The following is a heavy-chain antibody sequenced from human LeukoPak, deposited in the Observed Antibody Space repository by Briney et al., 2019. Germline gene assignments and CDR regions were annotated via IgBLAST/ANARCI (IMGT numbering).Heavy chain of an antibody. J-gene: IGHJ6*04. Sequence: GGSLRLSCAASGFTVSSNYMSWVRQAPGKGLEWVSVIYSGGSTYYADSVKGRFTISRDNSKNTLYLQMNSLRAEDTAMYYCARKGGYYYYGMDVWGKGTTVTVSS. D-gene: IGHD2-15*01. CDR1: GFTVSSNY. V-gene: IGHV3-53*01. CDR2: IYSGGST. CDR3: ARKGGYYYYGMDV.